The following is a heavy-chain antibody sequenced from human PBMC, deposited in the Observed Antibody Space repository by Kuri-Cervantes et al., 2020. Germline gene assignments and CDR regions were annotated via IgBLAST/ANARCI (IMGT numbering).Heavy chain of an antibody. J-gene: IGHJ4*02. CDR2: INPNSGGA. Sequence: ASVKVSCKASGYTFTSYGISWVRQAPGQGLEWMGWINPNSGGANFAQKFQGLLSLTRDTSVSTAYMELSRLKSDDTAVYYCARGEHRRPYDYWGQGTLVTVSS. V-gene: IGHV1-2*04. CDR1: GYTFTSYG. CDR3: ARGEHRRPYDY. D-gene: IGHD1-26*01.